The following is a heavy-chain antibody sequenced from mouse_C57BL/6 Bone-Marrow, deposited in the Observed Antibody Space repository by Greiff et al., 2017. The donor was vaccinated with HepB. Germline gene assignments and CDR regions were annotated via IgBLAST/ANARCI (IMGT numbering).Heavy chain of an antibody. J-gene: IGHJ1*03. CDR3: ARHYGSSYWYFDV. V-gene: IGHV5-15*01. Sequence: EVKLVESGGGLVQPGGSLKLSCAASGFTFSDYGMAWVRQAPRKGPEWVAFISNLAYSIYYADTVTGRFTITRENAKNTLYLEMSSLRSEDTAMYYCARHYGSSYWYFDVWGTGTTVTVSS. CDR1: GFTFSDYG. D-gene: IGHD1-1*01. CDR2: ISNLAYSI.